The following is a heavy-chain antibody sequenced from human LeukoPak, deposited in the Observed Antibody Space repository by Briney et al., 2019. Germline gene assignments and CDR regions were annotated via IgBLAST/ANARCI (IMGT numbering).Heavy chain of an antibody. D-gene: IGHD3-10*01. CDR3: ARITMVRGVPRYYYYMDV. CDR1: GYTFTGYY. Sequence: ASVKVSCKASGYTFTGYYMHWVRQAPGQGLEWMGWINPNSGGTNYAQKFQGRVTMTRDTSISTAYMELSRLRSDDTAVYYCARITMVRGVPRYYYYMDVWGKGTTVTVSS. J-gene: IGHJ6*03. V-gene: IGHV1-2*02. CDR2: INPNSGGT.